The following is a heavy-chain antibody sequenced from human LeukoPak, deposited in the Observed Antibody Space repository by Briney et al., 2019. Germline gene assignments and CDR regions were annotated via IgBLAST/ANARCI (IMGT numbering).Heavy chain of an antibody. V-gene: IGHV3-7*04. Sequence: GESLKISCKGSGYNFTSYWIGWVRQVPGKGLQWVANIKQDGSAKFYVDSVKGRFTISRDNTKNSLYLRMNSLRVEDTAVYYCARGDFSDYGDYVDAFDIWGQGTMVTVSS. J-gene: IGHJ3*02. D-gene: IGHD4-17*01. CDR1: GYNFTSYW. CDR3: ARGDFSDYGDYVDAFDI. CDR2: IKQDGSAK.